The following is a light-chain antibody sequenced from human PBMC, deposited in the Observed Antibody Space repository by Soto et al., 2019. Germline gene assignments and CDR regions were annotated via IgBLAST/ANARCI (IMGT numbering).Light chain of an antibody. J-gene: IGKJ4*01. CDR1: QSVSNY. V-gene: IGKV3-11*01. Sequence: EIVLTQSPGTLSLSPGERATLTCRASQSVSNYYLAWYQQKPGQAPRLLIYGASTRATGIPARFSGSGSGADFTLTISSLEPEDFAFYYCQQRSGWPLTFGGGTKVDIK. CDR3: QQRSGWPLT. CDR2: GAS.